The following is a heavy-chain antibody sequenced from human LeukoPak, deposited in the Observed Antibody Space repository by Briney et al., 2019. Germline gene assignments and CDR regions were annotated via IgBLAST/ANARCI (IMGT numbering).Heavy chain of an antibody. CDR3: ARAPGGYYFDN. CDR1: GGSISSSSHY. Sequence: KTSETLSLTCTVSGGSISSSSHYWGWIRQPPGKGLEWIGSMYYSGGTYYNPSLKSRVAISVDTSKNQFSLKVSSVTAADTAVYYCARAPGGYYFDNWGQGTLVTVSS. D-gene: IGHD3-10*01. J-gene: IGHJ4*02. CDR2: MYYSGGT. V-gene: IGHV4-39*07.